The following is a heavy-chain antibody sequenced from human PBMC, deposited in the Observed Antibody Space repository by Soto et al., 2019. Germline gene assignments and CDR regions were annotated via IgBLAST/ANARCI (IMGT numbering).Heavy chain of an antibody. CDR2: IYYSGST. J-gene: IGHJ4*02. Sequence: QLQLQESGLGLVKPSETLSLTCTVSGGSISSSSYYCGWIRQPPGKGLEWIGSIYYSGSTYYNPSLKSRVIISVDTAKNQFSLKLSSVTAADTAVYYCARHPNQYCSGGSCYSDYWGQGTLVTVSS. CDR3: ARHPNQYCSGGSCYSDY. V-gene: IGHV4-39*01. D-gene: IGHD2-15*01. CDR1: GGSISSSSYY.